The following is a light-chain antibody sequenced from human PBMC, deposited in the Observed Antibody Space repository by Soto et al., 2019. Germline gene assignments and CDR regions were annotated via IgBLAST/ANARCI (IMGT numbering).Light chain of an antibody. CDR2: LNSDGSH. V-gene: IGLV4-69*01. J-gene: IGLJ2*01. Sequence: QPVLTQSPSASASLGASVKLTCTLNSGHSSYAIAWHQQQPEKGPRFLMNLNSDGSHTKGDGIPDRFSGSSSGAERYLTISSLQSEDEADYYCQTWDTGINVVFGGGTKLTVL. CDR3: QTWDTGINVV. CDR1: SGHSSYA.